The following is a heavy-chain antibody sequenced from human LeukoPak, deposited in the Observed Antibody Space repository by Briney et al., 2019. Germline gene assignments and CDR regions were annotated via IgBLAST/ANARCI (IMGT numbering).Heavy chain of an antibody. CDR3: ARDRASLVRGIYSIDY. Sequence: SVKVSCKASGGTFSSYAISWVRQAPGQGLEWMGGIIPLFGTANYAQKFQGRVTITADESTNTAYMELSSLRSEDTAVYYCARDRASLVRGIYSIDYGGQGTLVTVS. J-gene: IGHJ4*02. D-gene: IGHD3-10*01. CDR2: IIPLFGTA. V-gene: IGHV1-69*13. CDR1: GGTFSSYA.